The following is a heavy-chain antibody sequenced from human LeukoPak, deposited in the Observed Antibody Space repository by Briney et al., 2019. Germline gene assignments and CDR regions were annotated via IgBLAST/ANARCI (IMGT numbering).Heavy chain of an antibody. CDR2: IKQDGSET. Sequence: GGSLRLSCTDSEFSFSDYWMTWVRQVPGKGLEWVANIKQDGSETYYVDSVRGRFTISRDNARKSLYLQMNSLRVEDKAVYFCARDCFAENNYWGQGILVTVSS. J-gene: IGHJ4*02. CDR1: EFSFSDYW. V-gene: IGHV3-7*01. D-gene: IGHD2-21*01. CDR3: ARDCFAENNY.